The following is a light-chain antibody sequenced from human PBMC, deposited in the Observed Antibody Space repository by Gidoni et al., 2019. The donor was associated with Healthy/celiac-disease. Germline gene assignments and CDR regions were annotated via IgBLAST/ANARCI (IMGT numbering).Light chain of an antibody. J-gene: IGKJ2*01. CDR3: QQYTHWPPST. Sequence: EIVMTQSQATLSVSPGERATLPCRASQSVSSNLAWYQQKPGQAPRLLIYGASTRATGIPARFRGRGSCPEFTLPISRLQSEAFAVSYCQQYTHWPPSTFVPVTKLEIK. V-gene: IGKV3-15*01. CDR2: GAS. CDR1: QSVSSN.